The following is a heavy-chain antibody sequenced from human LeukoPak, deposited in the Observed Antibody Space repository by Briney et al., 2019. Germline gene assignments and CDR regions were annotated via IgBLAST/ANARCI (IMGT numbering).Heavy chain of an antibody. CDR3: ARGPRSDVGSTSPYYMDV. Sequence: VKPSETLSLTCTVSGGSISSSSYYWGWIRQPPGKGLEWIGSIYHSGSTYYNPSLKSRVTISVDTSKNQFSLKLSSVTAADTAVYYCARGPRSDVGSTSPYYMDVWGKGTTVTVSS. D-gene: IGHD1-26*01. CDR2: IYHSGST. CDR1: GGSISSSSYY. J-gene: IGHJ6*03. V-gene: IGHV4-39*07.